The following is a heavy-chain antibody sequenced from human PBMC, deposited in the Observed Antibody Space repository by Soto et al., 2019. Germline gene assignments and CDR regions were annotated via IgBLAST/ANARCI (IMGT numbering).Heavy chain of an antibody. V-gene: IGHV4-30-4*01. D-gene: IGHD3-10*01. CDR1: GGSISSGDYY. Sequence: SETLSLTCTVSGGSISSGDYYWSWIRQPPGKGLEWIGYIYYSGSTYYNPSLKSRVTISVDTSKNQFSLKLSSVTAADTAVYYCARGCSVGWFGELSNQAIFDYWGQGTLVTVSS. CDR2: IYYSGST. CDR3: ARGCSVGWFGELSNQAIFDY. J-gene: IGHJ4*02.